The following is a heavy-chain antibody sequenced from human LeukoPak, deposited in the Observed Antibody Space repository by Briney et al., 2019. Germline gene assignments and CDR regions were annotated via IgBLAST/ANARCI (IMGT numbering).Heavy chain of an antibody. CDR1: GGTFSSYT. CDR3: ARVPGREYGMDV. CDR2: IIPILGIA. Sequence: SVKVSCKASGGTFSSYTISWVRQAPGEGLEWMGRIIPILGIANYAQKFQGRVTITADKSTSTAYMELSSLRSEDTAVYYCARVPGREYGMDVWGQGTTVIVS. J-gene: IGHJ6*02. V-gene: IGHV1-69*02. D-gene: IGHD1-26*01.